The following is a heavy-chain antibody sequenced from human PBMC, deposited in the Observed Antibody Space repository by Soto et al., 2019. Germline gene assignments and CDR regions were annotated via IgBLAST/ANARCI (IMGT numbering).Heavy chain of an antibody. CDR3: ARDGCTNGVCYDWFDP. J-gene: IGHJ5*02. V-gene: IGHV1-46*01. D-gene: IGHD2-8*01. Sequence: GASVKVSCTACGYTFTSYYMHWVRQAPGQGLEWMGIINPSGGSTSYAQKFQGRVTMTRDTSTSTVYMELSSLRSEDTAVYYCARDGCTNGVCYDWFDPWGQGTLVTVSS. CDR1: GYTFTSYY. CDR2: INPSGGST.